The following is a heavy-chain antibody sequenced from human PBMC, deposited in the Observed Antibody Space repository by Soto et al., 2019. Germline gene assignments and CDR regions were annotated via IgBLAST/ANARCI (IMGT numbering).Heavy chain of an antibody. V-gene: IGHV4-34*01. CDR1: GGSFSGYY. D-gene: IGHD3-3*01. CDR2: INHSGST. J-gene: IGHJ5*02. Sequence: ETLSLTCAVYGGSFSGYYWSWIRQPPGKGLEWIGEINHSGSTNYNPSLKSRVTISVDTSKNQFSLKLSSVTAADTAVYYCARGRFSRNWFDPWGQGTLVTVSS. CDR3: ARGRFSRNWFDP.